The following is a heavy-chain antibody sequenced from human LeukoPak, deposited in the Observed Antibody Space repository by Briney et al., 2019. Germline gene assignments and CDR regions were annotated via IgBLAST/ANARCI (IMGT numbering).Heavy chain of an antibody. J-gene: IGHJ6*03. CDR3: ARALGYCSSTSCYTGYYMDV. Sequence: GGSLRLSCAASGFTFSSYAMHWVHQAPGKGLEWVAVISYDGSNKYYADSVKGRFTISRDNSKNTLYLQMNSLRAEDTAVYYCARALGYCSSTSCYTGYYMDVWGKGTTVTVSS. CDR1: GFTFSSYA. D-gene: IGHD2-2*02. CDR2: ISYDGSNK. V-gene: IGHV3-30-3*01.